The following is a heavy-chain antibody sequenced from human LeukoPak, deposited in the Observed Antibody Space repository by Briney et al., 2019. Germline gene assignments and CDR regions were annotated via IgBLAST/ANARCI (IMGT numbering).Heavy chain of an antibody. CDR1: GGSISRYY. D-gene: IGHD2-15*01. CDR2: IYYSGNT. CDR3: ARRYCSGGYCCFDY. Sequence: SETLSLTCTVSGGSISRYYWSWVRQPSGKGLEWIGYIYYSGNTNYNPSLKSRVTMSIDTSKNQFSLKLSSVTAADTAVYYCARRYCSGGYCCFDYWGQGTLVTVSS. V-gene: IGHV4-59*01. J-gene: IGHJ4*02.